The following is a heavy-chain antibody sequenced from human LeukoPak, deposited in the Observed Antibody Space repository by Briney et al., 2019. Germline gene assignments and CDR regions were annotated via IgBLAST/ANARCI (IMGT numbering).Heavy chain of an antibody. CDR3: ARGSGYLDY. V-gene: IGHV3-11*04. Sequence: LSLTCTVSGGSISSGDYYWSWIRQPPGKGLEWVSYISSSSSTIYYADSVKGRFTISRDNAKNSLYLQMNSLRAEDTAVYYCARGSGYLDYWGQGTLVTVSS. CDR1: GGSISSGDYY. J-gene: IGHJ4*02. CDR2: ISSSSSTI.